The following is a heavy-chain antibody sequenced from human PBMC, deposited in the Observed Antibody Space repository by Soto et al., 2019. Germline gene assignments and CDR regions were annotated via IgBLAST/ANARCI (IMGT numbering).Heavy chain of an antibody. Sequence: GGSLRLSCAASGFTFSSYAMSWVRQAPGKGLEWVSAISGSGGSTYYADSVKGRFTISRDKSKNTLYLQMNSLRAEDTAVYYCAKDYSYGSGRGNVGSFWGQGTLVTVSS. CDR1: GFTFSSYA. CDR2: ISGSGGST. V-gene: IGHV3-23*01. J-gene: IGHJ4*02. CDR3: AKDYSYGSGRGNVGSF. D-gene: IGHD3-10*01.